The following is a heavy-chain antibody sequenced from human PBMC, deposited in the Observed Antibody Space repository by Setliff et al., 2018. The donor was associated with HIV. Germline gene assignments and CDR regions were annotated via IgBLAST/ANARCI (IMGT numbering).Heavy chain of an antibody. CDR2: IHSSGPT. CDR3: ARHDADGGGPFFQH. V-gene: IGHV4-4*09. J-gene: IGHJ1*01. CDR1: GGSINNYY. D-gene: IGHD3-16*01. Sequence: SETLSLTCTVSGGSINNYYWSWMRQSPGKGLEWIGYIHSSGPTNYNPSLKSRVSISVDTSKNQFSLKLSSVTAADTAVYYYARHDADGGGPFFQHWGQGTPVTVSS.